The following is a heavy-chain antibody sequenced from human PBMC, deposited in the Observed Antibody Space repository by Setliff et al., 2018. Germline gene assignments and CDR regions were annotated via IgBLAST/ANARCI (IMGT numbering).Heavy chain of an antibody. V-gene: IGHV3-23*01. CDR3: AKYTRVVTTTCFDY. CDR1: GFTFRDYS. J-gene: IGHJ4*02. D-gene: IGHD2-15*01. Sequence: GGSLRLSCVASGFTFRDYSMAWVRQVSGKGLEWVAAVIQGGSGLYADSVRGRSTISRDNSKNSIFLQMNNLRVEDTAVYYCAKYTRVVTTTCFDYWGQGTLVTVSS. CDR2: VIQGGSG.